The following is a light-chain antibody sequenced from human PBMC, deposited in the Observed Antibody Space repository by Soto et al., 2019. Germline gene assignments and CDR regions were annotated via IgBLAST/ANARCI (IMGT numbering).Light chain of an antibody. V-gene: IGKV1-39*01. CDR1: QSISSY. Sequence: DIQMTQSPSSLSASVGDRVTITCRASQSISSYLNWYQQKPGKAPKLLIYAASSLQSGVPSRFSGSGSGTDFTLTISSLQPEDFATYYCQQSYSTLLPFGGVTKVDIK. CDR3: QQSYSTLLP. CDR2: AAS. J-gene: IGKJ4*01.